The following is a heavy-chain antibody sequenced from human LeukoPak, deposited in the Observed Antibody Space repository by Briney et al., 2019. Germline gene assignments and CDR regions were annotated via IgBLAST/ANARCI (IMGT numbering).Heavy chain of an antibody. CDR2: IGSSGSTI. D-gene: IGHD4-17*01. Sequence: PGGSLRLSCAASGFTFSDYYMSWIRQAPGKGLEWVSYIGSSGSTIYYADSVKGRFTISRDNAKNSLYLQMNSLRAEDTAVYYCARVDYGDYFWFDPWGQGTLVTVSS. CDR1: GFTFSDYY. J-gene: IGHJ5*02. V-gene: IGHV3-11*01. CDR3: ARVDYGDYFWFDP.